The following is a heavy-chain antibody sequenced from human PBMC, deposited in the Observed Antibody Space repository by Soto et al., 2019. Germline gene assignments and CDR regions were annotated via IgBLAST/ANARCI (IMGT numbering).Heavy chain of an antibody. D-gene: IGHD3-16*02. CDR2: IYHGGST. Sequence: PSETLSLTCTVSGGSFSSGGYSWSWIRQPPGKGLEWIGYIYHGGSTYYNPSLKSRVTISVDRSKNQFSLKLSSVTAADTAVYYCARDYRASYPAYYYYGMDVWGRGPTVTVSS. V-gene: IGHV4-30-2*01. CDR3: ARDYRASYPAYYYYGMDV. CDR1: GGSFSSGGYS. J-gene: IGHJ6*02.